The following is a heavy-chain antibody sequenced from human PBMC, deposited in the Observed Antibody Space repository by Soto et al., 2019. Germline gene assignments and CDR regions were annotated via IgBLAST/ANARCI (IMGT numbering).Heavy chain of an antibody. J-gene: IGHJ5*02. Sequence: SETLSLTCTVSGGSISSGGYYWSWIRQHPGKGLEWIGYIYYSGSTYYNPSLKSRVTISVDTSKNQFSLKLSSVTATDTAVYYCARVVPAAIRANWFDPWGQGTLVTVSS. CDR3: ARVVPAAIRANWFDP. V-gene: IGHV4-31*03. CDR1: GGSISSGGYY. CDR2: IYYSGST. D-gene: IGHD2-2*01.